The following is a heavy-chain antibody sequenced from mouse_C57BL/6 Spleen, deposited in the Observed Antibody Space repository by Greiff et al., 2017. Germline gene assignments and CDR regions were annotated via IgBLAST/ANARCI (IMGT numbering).Heavy chain of an antibody. CDR3: ARGGDYCGNSYGAMDY. Sequence: QVQLQQPGAELVRPGSSVKLSCKASGYTFTSYWMDWVKQRPGQGLEWIGNIYPSDSETHYNQKFKDKATLTVDKSSSTAYMQLSSLPSEDSAVYYCARGGDYCGNSYGAMDYWGQGTSVTVSS. CDR2: IYPSDSET. D-gene: IGHD1-1*01. J-gene: IGHJ4*01. CDR1: GYTFTSYW. V-gene: IGHV1-61*01.